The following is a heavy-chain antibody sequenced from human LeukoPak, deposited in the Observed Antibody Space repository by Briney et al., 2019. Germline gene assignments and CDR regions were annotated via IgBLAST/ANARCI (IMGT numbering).Heavy chain of an antibody. D-gene: IGHD3-22*01. J-gene: IGHJ4*02. CDR3: ASSYYYDGTGFDY. CDR1: GLTFSSYA. V-gene: IGHV3-23*01. CDR2: ISSSGGST. Sequence: GGSLRLSCAASGLTFSSYAMSWVRQAPGKGLEWVSRISSSGGSTYYADPVKGRFTISRDNSKDTLYLQMNSLRAEDTAIYYCASSYYYDGTGFDYWGQGTLVTVSS.